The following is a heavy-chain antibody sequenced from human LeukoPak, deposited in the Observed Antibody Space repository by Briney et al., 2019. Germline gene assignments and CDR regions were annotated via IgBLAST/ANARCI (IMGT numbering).Heavy chain of an antibody. CDR3: ARDLQGVAAAGTDYYGMDV. Sequence: GGSLRLSCAASGFTFSSYAMSWVRQAPGKGLEWVSSISSSSSYIYYADSVKGRFTIPRDNAKNSLYLQMNSLRAEDTAVYYCARDLQGVAAAGTDYYGMDVWGQGTTVTVSS. CDR2: ISSSSSYI. V-gene: IGHV3-21*01. J-gene: IGHJ6*02. D-gene: IGHD6-13*01. CDR1: GFTFSSYA.